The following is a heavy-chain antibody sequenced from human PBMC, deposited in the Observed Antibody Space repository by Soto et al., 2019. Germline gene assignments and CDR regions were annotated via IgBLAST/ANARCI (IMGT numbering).Heavy chain of an antibody. V-gene: IGHV3-74*01. CDR1: GFTFSSYW. D-gene: IGHD5-18*01. J-gene: IGHJ4*02. CDR3: ATGGYSYGWGY. CDR2: INPAGSAS. Sequence: EVQLVESGGGLVQPGGSLRLSCVGSGFTFSSYWMHWVRQAPGKGPVWVSRINPAGSASSYADFVKGRVIVSRDNAKNRLYFEMNSLSAEDTAVYYCATGGYSYGWGYWGQGTLVTVSS.